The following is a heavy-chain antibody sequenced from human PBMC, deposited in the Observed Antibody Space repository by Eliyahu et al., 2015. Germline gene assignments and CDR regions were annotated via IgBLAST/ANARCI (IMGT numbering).Heavy chain of an antibody. Sequence: QVQLQESGPGLVKPSETLSLTCTVPGGSMSGYYWSWIRQPPGKKLEWMGSIFYTGSTNHNPSLKSRVTISVDTSKNQFSLKMSPVTAADTAVYYCARAAYGGNSLGLDIWGQGTLVTVSS. CDR1: GGSMSGYY. V-gene: IGHV4-59*01. CDR2: IFYTGST. J-gene: IGHJ4*02. CDR3: ARAAYGGNSLGLDI. D-gene: IGHD4-23*01.